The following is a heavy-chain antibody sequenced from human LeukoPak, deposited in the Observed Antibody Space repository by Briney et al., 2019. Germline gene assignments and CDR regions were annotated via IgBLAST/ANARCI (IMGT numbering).Heavy chain of an antibody. CDR2: ISWNSGSI. V-gene: IGHV3-9*01. D-gene: IGHD6-6*01. J-gene: IGHJ3*02. CDR3: ARDEYSSSSGAFDI. CDR1: GFTFDDYA. Sequence: GGSLRLSCAASGFTFDDYAMHWVRQAPGKGLEWVSGISWNSGSIGYADSVKGRFTISRDNAKNSLYLQMNSLRAEDTAVYYCARDEYSSSSGAFDIWGQGTMVTVSS.